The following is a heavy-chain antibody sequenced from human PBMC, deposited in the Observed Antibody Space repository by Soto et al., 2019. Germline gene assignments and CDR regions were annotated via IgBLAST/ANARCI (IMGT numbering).Heavy chain of an antibody. D-gene: IGHD6-19*01. V-gene: IGHV1-18*04. CDR2: ISGYNGKT. J-gene: IGHJ3*01. CDR1: GYTFTTYG. CDR3: EAAGWYGVSFDL. Sequence: ASVKVSCKASGYTFTTYGINWVRQAPGQGLERMGWISGYNGKTYYAQNYEVRLTMTTDTTTSTANMELRSLRSDDTAVYYCEAAGWYGVSFDLWGQGTMVTVSS.